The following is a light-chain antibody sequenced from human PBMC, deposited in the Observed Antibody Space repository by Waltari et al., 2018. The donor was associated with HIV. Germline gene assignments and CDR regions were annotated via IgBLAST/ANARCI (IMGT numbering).Light chain of an antibody. Sequence: DIQLTQSPSFLSASVGDRVTITCRASQNIYSYLAWYQQKPGIAPQVLIYATSTLQSGVPSRFSGSGSGTEFALTITNLQPDDYATYYCQQVNGYPLTFGGGTKVEIK. J-gene: IGKJ4*01. CDR2: ATS. CDR1: QNIYSY. V-gene: IGKV1-9*01. CDR3: QQVNGYPLT.